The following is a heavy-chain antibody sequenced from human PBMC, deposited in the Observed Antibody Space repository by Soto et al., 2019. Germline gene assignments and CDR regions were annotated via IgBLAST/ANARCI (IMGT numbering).Heavy chain of an antibody. CDR2: IIPIFGTA. D-gene: IGHD1-1*01. CDR1: GGTFSSYA. V-gene: IGHV1-69*13. Sequence: SVKVSCKASGGTFSSYAISWVRQAPGQGLEWMGGIIPIFGTANYAQKFQGRVTITADESTSTAYMELSSLRSEDTAVYYCASPQLERPLDYYYYYGMDVWGQGTTVTVSS. J-gene: IGHJ6*02. CDR3: ASPQLERPLDYYYYYGMDV.